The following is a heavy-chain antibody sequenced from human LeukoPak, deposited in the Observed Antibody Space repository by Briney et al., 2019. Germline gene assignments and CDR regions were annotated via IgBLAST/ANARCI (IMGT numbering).Heavy chain of an antibody. Sequence: SETLSLTCTVSGGSISCSSYYWGWIRQPPGEGLEWIGSIYYSGSTYYNPSLKSRVTISVDTSKNQFSLKLSSVTAADTAVYYYARHYPRTGEDGYYFDYWGQGTLFTVSS. J-gene: IGHJ4*02. V-gene: IGHV4-39*01. CDR1: GGSISCSSYY. CDR2: IYYSGST. CDR3: ARHYPRTGEDGYYFDY. D-gene: IGHD7-27*01.